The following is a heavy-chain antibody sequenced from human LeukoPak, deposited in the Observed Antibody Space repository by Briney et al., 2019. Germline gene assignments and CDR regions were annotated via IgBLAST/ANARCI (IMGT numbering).Heavy chain of an antibody. CDR2: IYSDDTT. J-gene: IGHJ4*02. D-gene: IGHD3-22*01. CDR3: ATSPRHSSGYYFREGFFDF. V-gene: IGHV3-53*01. CDR1: GLIVSDNY. Sequence: GGSLRLSCAASGLIVSDNYMSWVRQAPGKGLQWVSIIYSDDTTYYADSVRGRFTISRDNSKNTLYLQMNSLRAEDTAVYYCATSPRHSSGYYFREGFFDFWGQGTLVTVSS.